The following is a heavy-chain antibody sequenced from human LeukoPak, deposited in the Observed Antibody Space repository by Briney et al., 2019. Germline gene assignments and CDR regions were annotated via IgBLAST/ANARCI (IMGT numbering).Heavy chain of an antibody. CDR3: ARADCSSTSCYDYYYYGMDV. Sequence: GGSLRLSCAASGFTFSSYSMNWVRQAPGKGREGVSYISSSSSTIYYADSVKGRFTISRDNAKNSLYLQMNSLRAEDTAVYYCARADCSSTSCYDYYYYGMDVWGQGTTVTVSS. J-gene: IGHJ6*02. CDR2: ISSSSSTI. CDR1: GFTFSSYS. D-gene: IGHD2-2*01. V-gene: IGHV3-48*01.